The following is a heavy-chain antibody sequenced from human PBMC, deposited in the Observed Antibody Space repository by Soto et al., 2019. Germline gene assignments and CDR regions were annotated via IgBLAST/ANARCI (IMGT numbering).Heavy chain of an antibody. CDR3: ARVGTTVTTEDYYYYYMDV. V-gene: IGHV1-18*01. Sequence: ASVKVSCKASGYTFTSYGISWVRQAPGQGLEWMGWISAYNGNTNYAQKLQGRVTMTTDTSTSTAYMELRSLRSDDTAVYYCARVGTTVTTEDYYYYYMDVWGKGTTVTGLL. J-gene: IGHJ6*03. CDR2: ISAYNGNT. D-gene: IGHD4-17*01. CDR1: GYTFTSYG.